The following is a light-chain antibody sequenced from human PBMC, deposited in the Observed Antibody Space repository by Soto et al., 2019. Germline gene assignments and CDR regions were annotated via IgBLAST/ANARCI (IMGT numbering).Light chain of an antibody. CDR2: STS. CDR3: QQYGSSPGT. J-gene: IGKJ1*01. V-gene: IGKV3-20*01. Sequence: EIVLTQSPGTLSLSPGEGATLSCRASQSVSSYYLAWYRLKPGQSPSLLIYSTSIRAAGIPDRFSGSGSGTEFPLTISRLEPEDFAVYFCQQYGSSPGTFGQGTKVEIK. CDR1: QSVSSYY.